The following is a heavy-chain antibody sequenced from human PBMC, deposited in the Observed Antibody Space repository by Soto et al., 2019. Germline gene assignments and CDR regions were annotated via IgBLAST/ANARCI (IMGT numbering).Heavy chain of an antibody. CDR1: GFTFSSYA. D-gene: IGHD6-13*01. V-gene: IGHV3-30-3*01. J-gene: IGHJ6*02. CDR2: ISYDGSNK. Sequence: SLRLSCAASGFTFSSYAMHWVRQAPGKGLEWVAVISYDGSNKYYADSVKGRFTISRDNSKNTLYLQMNSLRSEDTAVYYCARDYPPAPRSIAAAGTSLYYYGMDVWGPGTTVTVSS. CDR3: ARDYPPAPRSIAAAGTSLYYYGMDV.